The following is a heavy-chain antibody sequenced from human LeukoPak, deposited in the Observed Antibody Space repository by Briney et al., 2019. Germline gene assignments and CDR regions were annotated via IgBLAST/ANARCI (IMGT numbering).Heavy chain of an antibody. V-gene: IGHV4-34*01. CDR1: SASLSGYS. CDR2: ISHSGIT. CDR3: TRQSGTVTPIDY. J-gene: IGHJ4*02. Sequence: SETLSLTCAVSSASLSGYSWGWIRQPPGKGLEWVGEISHSGITNYNASLKGRVTISLKKSEIQFSLMLSSVTAADTAVYYCTRQSGTVTPIDYWSQGTLVTVSS. D-gene: IGHD4-17*01.